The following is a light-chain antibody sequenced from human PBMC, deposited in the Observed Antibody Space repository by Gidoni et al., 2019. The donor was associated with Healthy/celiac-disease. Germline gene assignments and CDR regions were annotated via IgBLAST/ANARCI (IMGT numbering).Light chain of an antibody. J-gene: IGKJ1*01. V-gene: IGKV4-1*01. Sequence: DIVMTQSPDSLAVALGERATINCKSSQSVLYSSNNKNYLAWYQQKPGQPPKLLIYWASNRESGVPDRFSGSGSGTDFTLTISSLQAEDVAVYYCQQYYSTPPTFXXXTKVEIK. CDR1: QSVLYSSNNKNY. CDR2: WAS. CDR3: QQYYSTPPT.